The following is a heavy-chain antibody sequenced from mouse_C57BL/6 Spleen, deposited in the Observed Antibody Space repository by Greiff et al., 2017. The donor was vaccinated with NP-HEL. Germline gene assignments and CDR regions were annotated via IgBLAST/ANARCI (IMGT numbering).Heavy chain of an antibody. CDR3: ARGVTTVVAVDY. V-gene: IGHV1-52*01. CDR1: GYTFTSYW. Sequence: QVQLQQSGAELVKPGASVKLSCKASGYTFTSYWMHWVKQRPIQGLEWIGNIDPSDSETHYNQKFKDKATLTVDKSSSTAYMQLSSLTSEDSAVYYCARGVTTVVAVDYWGQGTTLTVSS. J-gene: IGHJ2*01. CDR2: IDPSDSET. D-gene: IGHD1-1*01.